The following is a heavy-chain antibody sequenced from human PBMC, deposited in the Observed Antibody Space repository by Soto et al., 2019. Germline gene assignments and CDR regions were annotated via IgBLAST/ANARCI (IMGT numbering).Heavy chain of an antibody. CDR1: GFTFSSYG. Sequence: GGSLRLSCAASGFTFSSYGMHWVRQAPGKGLEWVAVISYDGSNKYYADSVKGRFTISRDNSKNTLYLQMNSLRAEDTAVYYCAKDQHMVRGPRGLYGMDVWGQGTTVTVSS. V-gene: IGHV3-30*18. CDR2: ISYDGSNK. D-gene: IGHD3-10*01. CDR3: AKDQHMVRGPRGLYGMDV. J-gene: IGHJ6*02.